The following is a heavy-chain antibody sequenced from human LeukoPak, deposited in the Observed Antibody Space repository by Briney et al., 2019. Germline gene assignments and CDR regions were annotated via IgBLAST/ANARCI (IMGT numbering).Heavy chain of an antibody. J-gene: IGHJ3*02. Sequence: GRSLRLSCAASGFTFDDYAMHWVRQAPGKGLEWVSGISWNSGSIGYADSVKGRLTISRDNAKNSLYLQMNSLRAEDTALYYCAKSAFDIWGQGTMVTVSS. CDR1: GFTFDDYA. CDR3: AKSAFDI. V-gene: IGHV3-9*01. CDR2: ISWNSGSI.